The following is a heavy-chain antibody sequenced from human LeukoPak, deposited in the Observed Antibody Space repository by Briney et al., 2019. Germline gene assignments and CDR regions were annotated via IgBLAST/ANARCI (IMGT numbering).Heavy chain of an antibody. CDR2: IYADGYT. Sequence: GGSLRLSRAASGISVSNDYMSWVRQAPGKGLEWVSAIYADGYTRDAASVKGRFSISRHNSKNTVYLQMDNLRPEDTAVYYCAKGTETIYENWFDPWGQGTLVTVSS. CDR3: AKGTETIYENWFDP. CDR1: GISVSNDY. J-gene: IGHJ5*02. V-gene: IGHV3-53*04. D-gene: IGHD3-9*01.